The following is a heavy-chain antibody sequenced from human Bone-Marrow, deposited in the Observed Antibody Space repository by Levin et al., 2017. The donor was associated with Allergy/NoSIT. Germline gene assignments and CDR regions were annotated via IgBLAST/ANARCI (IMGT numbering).Heavy chain of an antibody. Sequence: GESLKISCAASGFTVSSNYMSWVRQAPGKGLEWASVIYSDAGTYYADSVKGRFTISRDNSKNTLYLQMNSLRAEDSAVYYCARHTIFGYMDVWGKGTMVTVSS. V-gene: IGHV3-53*01. CDR2: IYSDAGT. J-gene: IGHJ6*03. CDR3: ARHTIFGYMDV. CDR1: GFTVSSNY. D-gene: IGHD3-3*01.